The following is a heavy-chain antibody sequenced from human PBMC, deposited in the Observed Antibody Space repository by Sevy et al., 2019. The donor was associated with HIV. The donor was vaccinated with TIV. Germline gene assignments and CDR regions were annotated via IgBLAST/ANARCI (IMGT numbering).Heavy chain of an antibody. Sequence: GGSLRLSCAASGFTLSGNAMAWVRQAPGKGLEWVSAIGGSDDRPDYADSVKGRFTISRDISKNTLDLQMNSLRVEDTAVYYCAKDILRWSFDYWGQGTLVTVSS. D-gene: IGHD4-17*01. J-gene: IGHJ4*02. CDR3: AKDILRWSFDY. CDR1: GFTLSGNA. V-gene: IGHV3-23*01. CDR2: IGGSDDRP.